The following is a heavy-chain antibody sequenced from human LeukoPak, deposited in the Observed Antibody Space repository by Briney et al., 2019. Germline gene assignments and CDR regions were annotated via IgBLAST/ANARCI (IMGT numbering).Heavy chain of an antibody. CDR1: GESFSGNF. D-gene: IGHD3-3*01. V-gene: IGHV4-34*01. CDR3: ARLKGFWSGYPDGEEDAFDI. Sequence: SETLSLTCAVSGESFSGNFWTWIRQSPGKGLEWIGEIDNNGITNYNPSLKSRVTISVDTSKNQFSLKLSSVTAADTAVYYCARLKGFWSGYPDGEEDAFDIWGQGTMVTVSS. J-gene: IGHJ3*02. CDR2: IDNNGIT.